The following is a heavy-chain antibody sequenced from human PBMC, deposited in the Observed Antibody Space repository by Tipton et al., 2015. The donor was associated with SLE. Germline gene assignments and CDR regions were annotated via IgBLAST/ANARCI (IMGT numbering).Heavy chain of an antibody. CDR2: IYYSGST. J-gene: IGHJ4*02. V-gene: IGHV4-59*12. CDR3: ARCTIFGVVRGSFDS. Sequence: TLSLTCTVSGGSISNYYWSWIRQPPGKGLEWIGYIYYSGSTNYNPSLRSRVTISVDTSKNQFSLKLTSVTAADTALYYCARCTIFGVVRGSFDSWGQGTLVTVS. D-gene: IGHD3-3*01. CDR1: GGSISNYY.